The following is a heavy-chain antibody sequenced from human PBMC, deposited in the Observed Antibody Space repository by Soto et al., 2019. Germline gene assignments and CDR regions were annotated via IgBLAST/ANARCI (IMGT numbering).Heavy chain of an antibody. J-gene: IGHJ3*02. Sequence: GGSLRLSCAASGFTFSSYWMHWVRQAPGKGLVWVSRINSDGSSTSYADSVKGRFTISRDNAKNTLYLQMNSLRAEDTAVYYCARGPYYYDSSGYDDAFDIWGQGTMVT. D-gene: IGHD3-22*01. CDR2: INSDGSST. CDR3: ARGPYYYDSSGYDDAFDI. V-gene: IGHV3-74*01. CDR1: GFTFSSYW.